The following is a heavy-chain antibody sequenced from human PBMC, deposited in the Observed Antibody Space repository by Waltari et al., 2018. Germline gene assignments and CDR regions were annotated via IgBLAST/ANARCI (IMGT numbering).Heavy chain of an antibody. CDR1: GDPINNYY. V-gene: IGHV4-59*01. D-gene: IGHD3-3*01. CDR3: GRSYDFWSGYPLDY. Sequence: QVQLQDSGPGLVKPSETLSLTCAVSGDPINNYYWNWIRQPPGKELEWIGYIAYNGRTNYNPSLESRVTLSVDTSTTQFSLKLASVTAADTAVYYCGRSYDFWSGYPLDYWGPGSLVTVSS. J-gene: IGHJ4*02. CDR2: IAYNGRT.